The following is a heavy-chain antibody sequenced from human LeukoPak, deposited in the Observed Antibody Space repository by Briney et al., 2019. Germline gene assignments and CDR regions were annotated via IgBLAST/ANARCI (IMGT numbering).Heavy chain of an antibody. CDR2: IRAKIHDGTT. J-gene: IGHJ4*02. Sequence: PGGSLRLSCTTSGFIFGDYNMNWVRQAPGKGLEWVGYIRAKIHDGTTDFTASVKGRFTISRDDSKSIAYLQMTSLKSEDTAVYYCSRGQKYPYCPVFDYWGQGTLVTVSS. CDR3: SRGQKYPYCPVFDY. CDR1: GFIFGDYN. V-gene: IGHV3-49*04. D-gene: IGHD2-15*01.